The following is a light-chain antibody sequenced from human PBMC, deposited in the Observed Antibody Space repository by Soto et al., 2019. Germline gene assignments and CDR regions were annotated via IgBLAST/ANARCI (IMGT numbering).Light chain of an antibody. CDR1: ENIYTY. CDR3: QASYSDPPWT. J-gene: IGKJ1*01. Sequence: DIQMTQSPSSLSASAGDRVTITCRASENIYTYVNWYQQKPGKAPKLLIYAASSLQSGVPSRFSGSGSGTDYNLTITSLQPEDFASYYGQASYSDPPWTFGQGTRVDIK. CDR2: AAS. V-gene: IGKV1-39*01.